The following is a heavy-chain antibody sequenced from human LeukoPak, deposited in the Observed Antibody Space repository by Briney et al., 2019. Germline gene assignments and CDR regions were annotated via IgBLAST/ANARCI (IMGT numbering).Heavy chain of an antibody. CDR3: AKIDHNAGSYYY. CDR2: ISGSGGSA. CDR1: GFTFSSYA. D-gene: IGHD3-10*01. J-gene: IGHJ4*02. Sequence: GGSLRLSCAASGFTFSSYAMSWVRQAPGKGLEWVSAISGSGGSAYYADSVKGGFTISRDNSKNTLYLQMNSLRAEDTAVYYCAKIDHNAGSYYYWGQGTLVTVSS. V-gene: IGHV3-23*01.